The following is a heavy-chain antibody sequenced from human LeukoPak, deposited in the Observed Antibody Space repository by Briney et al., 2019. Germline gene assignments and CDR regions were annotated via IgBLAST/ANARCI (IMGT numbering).Heavy chain of an antibody. V-gene: IGHV3-30*18. CDR1: GFTFSSYG. Sequence: GGSLRLSCAASGFTFSSYGMHWVRQAPGKGLEWVAVISYDGSNKYYADSVKGRFTISRDNSKNTLYLQMNSLRAEDTAVYYCAKDKALVIWFGELSEPLDYWGQGTLVTVSS. D-gene: IGHD3-10*01. CDR2: ISYDGSNK. J-gene: IGHJ4*02. CDR3: AKDKALVIWFGELSEPLDY.